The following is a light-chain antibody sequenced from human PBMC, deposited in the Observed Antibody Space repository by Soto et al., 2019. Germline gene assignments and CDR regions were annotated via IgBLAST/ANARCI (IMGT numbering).Light chain of an antibody. V-gene: IGKV1-5*01. CDR2: DAS. CDR1: QSVTNW. J-gene: IGKJ2*01. CDR3: QQYTTDPYT. Sequence: DIQMTQSPSTLSASVGDRVTITCRASQSVTNWLAWYQQKPGKAPNLLIYDASRLQSGIPSRFRGSGSGTEFTLTISSLQPDDFATYYCQQYTTDPYTCGQGTKLEIK.